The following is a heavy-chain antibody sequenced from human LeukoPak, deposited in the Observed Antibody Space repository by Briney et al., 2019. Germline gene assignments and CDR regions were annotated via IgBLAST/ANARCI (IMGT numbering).Heavy chain of an antibody. J-gene: IGHJ6*02. CDR1: GFTFSSYG. CDR2: ISYDGSNK. D-gene: IGHD6-13*01. Sequence: PGGSLRLSCAASGFTFSSYGMHWVRQAPGKGLEWVAVISYDGSNKYHADSVKGRFTISRDNSKNTLYLQMNSLRAEDTAVYYCAKDGPYSSSWYYYYYYGMDVWGQGTTVTVSS. CDR3: AKDGPYSSSWYYYYYYGMDV. V-gene: IGHV3-30*18.